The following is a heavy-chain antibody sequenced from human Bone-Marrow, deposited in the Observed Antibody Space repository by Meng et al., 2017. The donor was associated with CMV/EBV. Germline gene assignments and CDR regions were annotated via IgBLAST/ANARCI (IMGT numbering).Heavy chain of an antibody. J-gene: IGHJ4*02. CDR2: IYYRGNT. Sequence: SETLSLTCTVSGYSINNGYYWGWIRQSPGKGLEWIGSIYYRGNTYYNPSLKSRVTISVDTSKNQFSLKLSSVTAADTAVYYCARTFSSSWSSEGSDYFDYWGQGTLVTVSS. V-gene: IGHV4-38-2*02. D-gene: IGHD6-13*01. CDR1: GYSINNGYY. CDR3: ARTFSSSWSSEGSDYFDY.